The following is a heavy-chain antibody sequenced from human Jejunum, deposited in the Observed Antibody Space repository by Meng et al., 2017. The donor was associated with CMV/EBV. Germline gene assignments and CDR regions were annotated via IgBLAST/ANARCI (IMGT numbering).Heavy chain of an antibody. CDR2: IWYDGTNK. V-gene: IGHV3-33*06. CDR3: AKGGYIGSYYFDY. CDR1: GLTFSNLG. Sequence: AASGLTFSNLGMHWARQAPGKGLEWVAIIWYDGTNKYYANSVKGRFTISRDNSKNTLYLQMNSLRAEDTAVYYCAKGGYIGSYYFDYWGQGTLVTVSS. D-gene: IGHD1-26*01. J-gene: IGHJ4*02.